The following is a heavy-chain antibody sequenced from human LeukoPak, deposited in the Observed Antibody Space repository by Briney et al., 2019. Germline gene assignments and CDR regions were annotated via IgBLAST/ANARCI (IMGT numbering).Heavy chain of an antibody. Sequence: SETLSLTCTVSGGSISSYYWSWIRQPAGKGLEWIGRIYTSGSTNYNPSRKSRVTMSVDTSKNQFSLKLSSVTAADTAVYYCARGRYNQYYYDSSGYHYYYYYGMDVWGQGTTVTVSS. CDR1: GGSISSYY. V-gene: IGHV4-4*07. CDR2: IYTSGST. D-gene: IGHD3-22*01. J-gene: IGHJ6*02. CDR3: ARGRYNQYYYDSSGYHYYYYYGMDV.